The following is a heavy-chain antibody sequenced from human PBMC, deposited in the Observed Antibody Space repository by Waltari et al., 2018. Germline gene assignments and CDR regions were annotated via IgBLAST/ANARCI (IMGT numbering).Heavy chain of an antibody. Sequence: QVQLVESGGGVVQPGRSLRLSCAASGFTFSSYAMHWVRQAPGKGLEWVAVISYDGSNKYYADSVKGRFTISRDNSKNTLYLQMNSLRAEDTAVYYCATVEYDFWSGYSDYWGQGTLVTVSS. CDR3: ATVEYDFWSGYSDY. D-gene: IGHD3-3*01. CDR1: GFTFSSYA. J-gene: IGHJ4*02. CDR2: ISYDGSNK. V-gene: IGHV3-30-3*01.